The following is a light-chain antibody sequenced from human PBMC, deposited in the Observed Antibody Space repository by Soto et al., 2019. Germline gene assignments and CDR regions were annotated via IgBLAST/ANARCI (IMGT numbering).Light chain of an antibody. J-gene: IGKJ1*01. CDR2: DAS. CDR3: QQYNNWPPWT. Sequence: ILMTQAPATLSVSPGERATLSCRASQSVSNNLAWYQQKPGQAPRLLIYDASTMATGIPARFSGSGSGTEFTLTISGLQSEDFAGYYCQQYNNWPPWTFGQGTKVEIK. CDR1: QSVSNN. V-gene: IGKV3-15*01.